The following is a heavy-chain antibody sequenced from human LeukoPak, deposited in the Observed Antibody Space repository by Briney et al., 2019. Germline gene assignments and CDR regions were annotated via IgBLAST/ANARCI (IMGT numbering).Heavy chain of an antibody. D-gene: IGHD1-26*01. J-gene: IGHJ5*02. Sequence: PGGSLRLSCAASGFTFSSYSMNWVRQAPGKGLEWVSSISSSSSYIYYADSVKGRFTISRDNAKNSLYLQMNSLRAEDTAVYYCARDGARANGGSYFNWFDPWGQGTLVTVSS. CDR1: GFTFSSYS. V-gene: IGHV3-21*01. CDR3: ARDGARANGGSYFNWFDP. CDR2: ISSSSSYI.